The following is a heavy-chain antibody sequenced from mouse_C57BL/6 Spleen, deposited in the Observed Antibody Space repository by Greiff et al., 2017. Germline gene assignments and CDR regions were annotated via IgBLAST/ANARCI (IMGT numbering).Heavy chain of an antibody. CDR2: IDPETGGT. V-gene: IGHV1-15*01. CDR1: GYTFTDYE. J-gene: IGHJ3*01. D-gene: IGHD1-2*01. Sequence: QVQLQQSGAELVRPGASVTLSCKASGYTFTDYEMHWVKQTPVHGLEWIGAIDPETGGTAYNQKFKGKAILTADKSSSTAYMELRSLTSEDSAVYYCTRELRRPTRFAYWGQGTLVTVSA. CDR3: TRELRRPTRFAY.